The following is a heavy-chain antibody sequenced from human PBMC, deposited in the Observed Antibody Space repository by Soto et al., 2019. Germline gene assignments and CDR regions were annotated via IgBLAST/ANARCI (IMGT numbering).Heavy chain of an antibody. CDR3: ARALYGMDV. J-gene: IGHJ6*02. V-gene: IGHV4-34*01. CDR1: GGSFSGYY. Sequence: QVQLQQWGAGLLKPSETLSLTCAVYGGSFSGYYCRWIRQPPGKGLEWIGEINHSGSTNYNPSLKSRVTISVDTSKNQFSLKLSSVTAADTAVYYCARALYGMDVWGQGTSVTVSS. CDR2: INHSGST.